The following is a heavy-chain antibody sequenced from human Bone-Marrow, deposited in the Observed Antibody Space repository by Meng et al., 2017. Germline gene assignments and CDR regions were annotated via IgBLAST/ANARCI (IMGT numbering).Heavy chain of an antibody. CDR3: ARESGIAAAGSPYDY. J-gene: IGHJ4*02. V-gene: IGHV3-11*04. CDR2: ISSSGSTI. D-gene: IGHD6-13*01. Sequence: GESLKISCAASGFTFSNAWMSWVRQAPGKGLEWVSYISSSGSTIYYADSVKGRFTISRDNAKISLYLQMNSLRAEDTAVYFCARESGIAAAGSPYDYWGQGTLVTVSS. CDR1: GFTFSNAW.